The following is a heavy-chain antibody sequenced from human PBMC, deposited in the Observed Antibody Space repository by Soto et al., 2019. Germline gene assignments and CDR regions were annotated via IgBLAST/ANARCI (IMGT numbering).Heavy chain of an antibody. D-gene: IGHD3-10*01. V-gene: IGHV3-9*01. CDR2: ISWNSVSI. Sequence: EVQLVESGGGLVQPGRSLRLSCAASGFTFDDYAMHWVRQPPGKGLEWVSSISWNSVSIDYADSVKGRFTISRDNAKNSLYLQMNSLRAEDTALYYCAKIPYGSGNYYIDYWGQGTLVTVSS. CDR3: AKIPYGSGNYYIDY. CDR1: GFTFDDYA. J-gene: IGHJ4*02.